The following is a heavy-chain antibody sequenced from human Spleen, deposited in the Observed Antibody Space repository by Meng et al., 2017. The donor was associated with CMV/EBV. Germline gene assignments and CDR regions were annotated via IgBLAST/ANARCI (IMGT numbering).Heavy chain of an antibody. CDR1: GLTFRNYW. D-gene: IGHD2-21*01. J-gene: IGHJ5*02. CDR3: SRASGSYSNWFDP. Sequence: LKISCAASGLTFRNYWMHWVRQVPGKGLMWVSRINGDGRRTTYADSVKGRFTISRDNAKNTLYLQINSLRAEDTAVYYCSRASGSYSNWFDPWGQGTLVTVSS. V-gene: IGHV3-74*01. CDR2: INGDGRRT.